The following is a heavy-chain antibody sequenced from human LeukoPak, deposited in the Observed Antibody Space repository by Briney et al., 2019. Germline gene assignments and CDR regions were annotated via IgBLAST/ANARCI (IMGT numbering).Heavy chain of an antibody. CDR1: GYTFTSYD. J-gene: IGHJ6*03. CDR3: ARARKIRNQYYYYYMDV. CDR2: MNPNSGNT. Sequence: ASVKVSRKASGYTFTSYDINWVRQATGQGLEWMGWMNPNSGNTGYAQKFQGRVTMTRNTSISTAYMELSSLRSEDTAVYYCARARKIRNQYYYYYMDVWGKGTTVTVSS. V-gene: IGHV1-8*01. D-gene: IGHD1-14*01.